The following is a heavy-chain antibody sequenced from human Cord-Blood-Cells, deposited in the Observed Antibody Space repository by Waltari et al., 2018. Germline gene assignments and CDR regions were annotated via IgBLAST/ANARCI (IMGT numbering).Heavy chain of an antibody. CDR1: GYTFKSYD. V-gene: IGHV1-8*01. Sequence: QVQLVQSGAEVKTPGASVKVSCNASGYTFKSYDIHCVRQATGQGLEWTGWMNPNSGNTGYAQKFQGRVTMTRNTSISTAYMELSSLRSEDTAVYYCARGPPLGGSDYWGQGTLVTVSS. J-gene: IGHJ4*02. CDR3: ARGPPLGGSDY. CDR2: MNPNSGNT. D-gene: IGHD3-16*01.